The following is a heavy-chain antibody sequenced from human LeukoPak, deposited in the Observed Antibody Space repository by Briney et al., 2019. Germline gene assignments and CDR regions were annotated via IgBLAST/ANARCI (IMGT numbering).Heavy chain of an antibody. CDR3: ARLTSSGWQDY. CDR1: GGSITSSSYY. V-gene: IGHV4-39*01. CDR2: IYYSGST. Sequence: PSETLSLTCTVSGGSITSSSYYWGWIRQPPGKGLEWIGSIYYSGSTYYNPSLKSRVTISVDTSKNQFSLKLSSVTAADTAVYYCARLTSSGWQDYWGQGPLVTVSS. J-gene: IGHJ4*02. D-gene: IGHD6-19*01.